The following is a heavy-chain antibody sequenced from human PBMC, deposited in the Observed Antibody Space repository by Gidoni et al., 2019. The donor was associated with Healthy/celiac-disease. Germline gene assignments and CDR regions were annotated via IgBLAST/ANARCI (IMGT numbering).Heavy chain of an antibody. CDR3: RTGDY. CDR2: ISYDGSNK. J-gene: IGHJ4*02. V-gene: IGHV3-30*03. Sequence: QVQLVESGGGGVQPGRSLRLSCAASGFTFSSYGMHWVRQAPGKGLEWVAVISYDGSNKYYADSVKGRFTISRDNSKNTLYLQMNSLRAEDTAVYYCRTGDYWGQGTLVTVSS. D-gene: IGHD2-8*02. CDR1: GFTFSSYG.